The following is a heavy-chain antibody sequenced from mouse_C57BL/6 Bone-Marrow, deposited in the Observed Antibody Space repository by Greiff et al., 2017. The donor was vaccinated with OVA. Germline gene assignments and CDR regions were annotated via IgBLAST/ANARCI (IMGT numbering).Heavy chain of an antibody. Sequence: QVQLQQSGAELVRPGTSVKLSCKASGYTFTSYWMQWVKQRPGQGLEWIGEIDPSDSYTNYNQKFKGKATLTVDTSSSTAYMQLSSLTSEDSAVYYCARGATVVAYYFDYWGQGTTLTVSS. CDR2: IDPSDSYT. CDR1: GYTFTSYW. CDR3: ARGATVVAYYFDY. V-gene: IGHV1-50*01. J-gene: IGHJ2*01. D-gene: IGHD1-1*01.